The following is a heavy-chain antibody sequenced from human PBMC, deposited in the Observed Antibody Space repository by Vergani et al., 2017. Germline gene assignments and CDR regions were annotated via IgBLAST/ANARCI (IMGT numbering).Heavy chain of an antibody. CDR3: AKAPGQLIAAAGTGFDY. CDR1: GFTVSSNY. Sequence: EVQLVESGGGLIQPGGSLRLSCAASGFTVSSNYMSWVRQAPGKGLEWVSVISGSGGSTYYADSVKGRFTISRDNSKNTLYLQMNSLRAEDTAVYYCAKAPGQLIAAAGTGFDYWGQGTLVTVSS. J-gene: IGHJ4*02. V-gene: IGHV3-23*04. CDR2: ISGSGGST. D-gene: IGHD6-13*01.